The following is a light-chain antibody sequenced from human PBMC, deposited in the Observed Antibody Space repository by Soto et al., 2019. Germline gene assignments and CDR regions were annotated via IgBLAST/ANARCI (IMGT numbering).Light chain of an antibody. J-gene: IGLJ1*01. Sequence: QSALTQPASVSGSPGQSITISCTGTSSDVGDNNYVSWYQQHPGKAPKLMIYDVTHRPSGISNRFSGSKSGNTASLTISGLQAEDEAYYYCSSYTSSITLYVFGTGTKLTVL. CDR2: DVT. CDR1: SSDVGDNNY. CDR3: SSYTSSITLYV. V-gene: IGLV2-14*01.